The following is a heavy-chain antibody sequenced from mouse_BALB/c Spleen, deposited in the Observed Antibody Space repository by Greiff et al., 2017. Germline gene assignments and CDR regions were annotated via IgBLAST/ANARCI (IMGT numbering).Heavy chain of an antibody. D-gene: IGHD2-4*01. Sequence: EVKLVESGGGLVKPGGSLKLSCAASGFTFSSYTMSWVRQTPEKRLEWVATISSGGSYTYYPDSVKGRFTISRDNAKNTLYLQMSSLKSEDTAMYYCTRAVCEYDGFDYWGQGTTLTVSS. CDR2: ISSGGSYT. J-gene: IGHJ2*01. CDR3: TRAVCEYDGFDY. V-gene: IGHV5-6-4*01. CDR1: GFTFSSYT.